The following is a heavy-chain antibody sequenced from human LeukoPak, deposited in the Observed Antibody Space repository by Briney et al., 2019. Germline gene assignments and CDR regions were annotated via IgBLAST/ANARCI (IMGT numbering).Heavy chain of an antibody. J-gene: IGHJ6*02. CDR3: ARGGGLDV. Sequence: GGTLRLSCAASGFTFSSYWMNWARQAPGKGLEWVASINHNGNVNYYVDSVKGRFTISRDNAKNSLYPQMSNLRAEDTAVYFCARGGGLDVWGQGTTVTVSS. D-gene: IGHD3-16*01. CDR1: GFTFSSYW. V-gene: IGHV3-7*03. CDR2: INHNGNVN.